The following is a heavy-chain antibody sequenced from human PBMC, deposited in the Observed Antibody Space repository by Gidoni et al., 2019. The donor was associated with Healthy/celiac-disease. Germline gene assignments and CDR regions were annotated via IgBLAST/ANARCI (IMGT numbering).Heavy chain of an antibody. J-gene: IGHJ4*02. D-gene: IGHD1-26*01. V-gene: IGHV3-64D*06. CDR2: ISSNGGST. Sequence: EVQLVESGGGLVQPGGSLRLSCSASGFPFSSYAMHWVRQAPGKGLEYVSAISSNGGSTYYADSVKGRFTISRDNSKNTLYLQMSSLRAEDTAVYYCVKDIGELVFYFDYWGQGTLVTVSS. CDR1: GFPFSSYA. CDR3: VKDIGELVFYFDY.